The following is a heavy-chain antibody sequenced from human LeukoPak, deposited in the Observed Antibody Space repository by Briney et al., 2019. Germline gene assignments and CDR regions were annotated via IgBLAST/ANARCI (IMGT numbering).Heavy chain of an antibody. D-gene: IGHD2-2*02. CDR3: AKEGCSSTSCYTSDYYYGMDV. V-gene: IGHV3-23*01. Sequence: GGSLRPSCAASGFTFSSYAMSWVRQAPGKGLEWVSAISGSGGSTYYADSVKGRFTISRDNSKNTLYLQMNSLRAEDTAVYYCAKEGCSSTSCYTSDYYYGMDVWGQGTTVTVSS. J-gene: IGHJ6*02. CDR1: GFTFSSYA. CDR2: ISGSGGST.